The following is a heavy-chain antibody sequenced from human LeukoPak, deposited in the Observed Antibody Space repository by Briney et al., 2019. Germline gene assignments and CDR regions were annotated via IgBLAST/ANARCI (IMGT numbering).Heavy chain of an antibody. V-gene: IGHV4-34*01. CDR2: INHSGST. CDR1: GGSFSGYY. Sequence: SETLSLTCSVYGGSFSGYYWSWIRQPPGKGLEWIGEINHSGSTNYNPSLKSRVTISVDTSKNQFSLKLRSVTAADTAVYYCARLTSSGWYFRHGMDVWGQGTTVTGSS. J-gene: IGHJ6*02. CDR3: ARLTSSGWYFRHGMDV. D-gene: IGHD6-19*01.